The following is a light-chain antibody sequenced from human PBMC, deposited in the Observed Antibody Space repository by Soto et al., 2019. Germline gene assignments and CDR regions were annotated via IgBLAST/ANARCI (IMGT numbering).Light chain of an antibody. Sequence: DLQMTQSPSSLSASVGDRVTITCRASQSISSYLNWYQQKPGKAPKLLIYAASNLQSGVPSRFSGSGSGTDFTLTISSLQPEDFATYYCQQSYSIPLTFGGGTNVEIK. CDR1: QSISSY. CDR3: QQSYSIPLT. CDR2: AAS. J-gene: IGKJ4*01. V-gene: IGKV1-39*01.